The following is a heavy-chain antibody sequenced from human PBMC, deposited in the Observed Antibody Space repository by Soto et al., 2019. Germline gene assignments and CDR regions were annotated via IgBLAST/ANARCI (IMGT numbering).Heavy chain of an antibody. CDR3: AKSRDFIGAIVTLLDS. J-gene: IGHJ4*02. V-gene: IGHV3-23*01. CDR1: GFTLSSYA. Sequence: EGSLRLSCATSGFTLSSYAMVWARQAAEKGLEWVASISNNGDTAYYADSVKGRFTISRGNSENTLYLQMNGLRADDTALYFCAKSRDFIGAIVTLLDSWGQGTQVTVSS. CDR2: ISNNGDTA. D-gene: IGHD3-16*02.